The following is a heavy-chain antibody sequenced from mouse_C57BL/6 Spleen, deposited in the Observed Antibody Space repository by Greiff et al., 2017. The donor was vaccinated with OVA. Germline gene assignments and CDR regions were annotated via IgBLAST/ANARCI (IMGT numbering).Heavy chain of an antibody. J-gene: IGHJ1*03. V-gene: IGHV8-8*01. CDR1: GFSLSTFGMG. Sequence: QVTLKVSGPGILQPSQTLSLTCSFSGFSLSTFGMGVGWIRQPSGKGLEWLAHIWWDDDKYYNPALKSRLTISKDTSKNQVFLKIANVDTADTATYYCARMKDYYGSRTGYFDVWGTGTTVTVSS. CDR2: IWWDDDK. CDR3: ARMKDYYGSRTGYFDV. D-gene: IGHD1-1*01.